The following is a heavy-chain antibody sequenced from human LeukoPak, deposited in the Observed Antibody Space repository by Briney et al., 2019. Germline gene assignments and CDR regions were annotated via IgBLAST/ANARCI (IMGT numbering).Heavy chain of an antibody. CDR2: ISAYNGNT. D-gene: IGHD5-18*01. J-gene: IGHJ4*02. V-gene: IGHV1-18*01. Sequence: ASVKVSCKASGYTFTSYGISWVRQAPGQGLEWMGWISAYNGNTNYAQKLQGRITMTTDTSTSTAYMELRSLRSDDTAVYYCARDRYPMVTPYFDYWGQGTLVTVSS. CDR1: GYTFTSYG. CDR3: ARDRYPMVTPYFDY.